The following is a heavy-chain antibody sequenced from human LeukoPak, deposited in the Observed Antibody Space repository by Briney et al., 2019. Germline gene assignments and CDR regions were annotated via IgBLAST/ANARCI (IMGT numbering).Heavy chain of an antibody. CDR3: ARGLGRNYYGSGSYFRFDY. V-gene: IGHV1-8*03. Sequence: ASVKVSCKASGYTFTSYDINWVRQATGQGLEWMGWMNPNSGNTGYAQKFQGRVTITRNTSISTAYMELSSLRSEDTAVYYCARGLGRNYYGSGSYFRFDYWGQGTPVTVSS. J-gene: IGHJ4*02. CDR1: GYTFTSYD. D-gene: IGHD3-10*01. CDR2: MNPNSGNT.